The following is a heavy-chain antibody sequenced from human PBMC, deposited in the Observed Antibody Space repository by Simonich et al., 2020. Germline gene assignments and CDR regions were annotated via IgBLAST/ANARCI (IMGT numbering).Heavy chain of an antibody. CDR2: NNNSGST. D-gene: IGHD3-16*01. Sequence: QVQLQQWGAGLLKPSETLSLTCAVYGGSFSGYYWGWIRQPPGKGLEWIGENNNSGSTNYNPSLKSRVTISVDTSKNQFSLKLSSVTAADTSVYYCARPLGIVWAFDIWGQGTMVTVSS. CDR3: ARPLGIVWAFDI. V-gene: IGHV4-34*01. J-gene: IGHJ3*02. CDR1: GGSFSGYY.